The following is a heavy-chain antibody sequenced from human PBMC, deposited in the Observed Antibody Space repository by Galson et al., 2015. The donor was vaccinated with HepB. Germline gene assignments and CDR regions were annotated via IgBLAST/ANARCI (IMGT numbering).Heavy chain of an antibody. V-gene: IGHV3-23*01. J-gene: IGHJ4*02. Sequence: SVRLSCAASGFSLSDHAMRWVRQAPGKGLEWVSGISGSGSSIEYADSVRGRFTISRDNSKDTMYLQLSSLRVEDTAIYYCAKAIAIRLFDYWGQGTLVTVSS. CDR1: GFSLSDHA. CDR3: AKAIAIRLFDY. D-gene: IGHD6-13*01. CDR2: ISGSGSSI.